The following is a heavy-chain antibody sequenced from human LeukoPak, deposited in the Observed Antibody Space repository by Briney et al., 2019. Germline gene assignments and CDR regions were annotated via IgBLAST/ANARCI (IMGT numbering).Heavy chain of an antibody. J-gene: IGHJ2*01. CDR1: GGTFSSYA. V-gene: IGHV1-69*04. CDR2: IIPILGIA. D-gene: IGHD2-21*02. Sequence: SVKVSCKASGGTFSSYAISWVRQAPGQGLEWMGRIIPILGIANYAQKFQGRVTITADKSTSTAYMELSSLRSEDTAVYYCARAPVPYCGGDCYGYFDLWGRSTLVTVSS. CDR3: ARAPVPYCGGDCYGYFDL.